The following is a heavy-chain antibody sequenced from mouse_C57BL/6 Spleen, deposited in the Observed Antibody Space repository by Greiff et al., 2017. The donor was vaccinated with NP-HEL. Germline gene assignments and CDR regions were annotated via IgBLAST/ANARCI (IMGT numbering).Heavy chain of an antibody. CDR3: ARDYYYGSSYWYFDV. CDR1: GFTFSDYG. J-gene: IGHJ1*03. Sequence: EVKVVESGGGLVKPGGSLKLSCAASGFTFSDYGMHWVRQAPEKGLEWVAYISSGSSTIYYADTVKGRFTISRDNAKNTLFLQMTSLRSEDTAMYYCARDYYYGSSYWYFDVWGTGTTVTVSS. V-gene: IGHV5-17*01. CDR2: ISSGSSTI. D-gene: IGHD1-1*01.